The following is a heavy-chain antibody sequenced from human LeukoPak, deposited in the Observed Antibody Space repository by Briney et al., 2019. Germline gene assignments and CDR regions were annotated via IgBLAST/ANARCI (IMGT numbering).Heavy chain of an antibody. J-gene: IGHJ5*02. V-gene: IGHV3-21*01. CDR3: ARDRICSGGSCYSPWFDP. Sequence: GGSLRLSCAASGFTFSSYSMNWVRQAPGKGLEWVSSISTGSSYIYYADSVKGRFTISRDNAKNSLYQQMNSLRAEDTAVYYCARDRICSGGSCYSPWFDPWGQGTLVTVSS. CDR2: ISTGSSYI. D-gene: IGHD2-15*01. CDR1: GFTFSSYS.